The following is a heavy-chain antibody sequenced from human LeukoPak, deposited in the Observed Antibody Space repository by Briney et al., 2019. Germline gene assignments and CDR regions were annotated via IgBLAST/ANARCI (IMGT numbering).Heavy chain of an antibody. V-gene: IGHV4-61*08. Sequence: SSETLPLTCTVSGASVSSSGYYWSWIRQPPGKGLEWIGYIYHSGSTNYNPSLKSRVTISVDTSKNQFSLKLTSMTAADTAVYYCGRETIAATGTSVFFDYWGQGTLVTVSS. CDR1: GASVSSSGYY. J-gene: IGHJ4*02. CDR3: GRETIAATGTSVFFDY. D-gene: IGHD6-13*01. CDR2: IYHSGST.